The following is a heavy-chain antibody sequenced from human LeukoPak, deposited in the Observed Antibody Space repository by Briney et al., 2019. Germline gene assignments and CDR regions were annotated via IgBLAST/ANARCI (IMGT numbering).Heavy chain of an antibody. CDR3: XXXXXXXLQSLYYYYMDV. J-gene: IGHJ6*03. CDR2: ISSSSSYI. CDR1: GFTFSSYS. Sequence: PGGSLRLSCAASGFTFSSYSMNWVRQAPGKGLEWVSSISSSSSYIYYADSVKGRFTISRDNAKNSLYLQMNSLRAEDTAVYYFXXXXXXXLQSLYYYYMDVWGKGTTVTVSS. D-gene: IGHD5-24*01. V-gene: IGHV3-21*01.